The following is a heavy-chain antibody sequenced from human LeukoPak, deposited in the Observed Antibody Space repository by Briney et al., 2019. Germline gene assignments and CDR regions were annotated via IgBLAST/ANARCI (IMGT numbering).Heavy chain of an antibody. CDR1: GYRFSTYW. J-gene: IGHJ3*02. V-gene: IGHV5-51*01. CDR3: ARRDGYNMGAFDI. Sequence: GESLKISCRGSGYRFSTYWVGLVRQMPGKGLEWMGIMYPGDSDTRYSPSFQGQFTISADKSISTAYLQWSSLKASDTAMYYCARRDGYNMGAFDIWGQGTMVTVSS. CDR2: MYPGDSDT. D-gene: IGHD5-24*01.